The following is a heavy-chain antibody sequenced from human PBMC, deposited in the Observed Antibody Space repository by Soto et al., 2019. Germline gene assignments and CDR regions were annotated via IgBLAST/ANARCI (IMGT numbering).Heavy chain of an antibody. CDR1: GFPFNGSA. J-gene: IGHJ6*02. CDR2: IRSKPNNYAT. Sequence: EVQLVESGGGLVHPGGSLKLSCAASGFPFNGSAMHWVRQASGKGLEWVGRIRSKPNNYATAYAASLKGRFTISRDDSKNTAYLQRNSLKTEDTAVYYCAGDFYYNMDVWGQGTTVTVSS. CDR3: AGDFYYNMDV. V-gene: IGHV3-73*02.